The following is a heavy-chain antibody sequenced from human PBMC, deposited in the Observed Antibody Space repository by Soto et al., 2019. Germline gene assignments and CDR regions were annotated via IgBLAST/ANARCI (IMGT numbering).Heavy chain of an antibody. J-gene: IGHJ4*02. D-gene: IGHD3-22*01. CDR2: ISYDGSNK. Sequence: QVQLVESGGGVVQPGRSLRLSCAASGFTFSSYAMHWVRQAPGKGLEWVAVISYDGSNKYYADSVKGRFTISRDNSKNTLYLQMNSRRAEDTAVYYCARDGYDSSGYYSDFDYWGQGTLVTVSS. CDR1: GFTFSSYA. V-gene: IGHV3-30-3*01. CDR3: ARDGYDSSGYYSDFDY.